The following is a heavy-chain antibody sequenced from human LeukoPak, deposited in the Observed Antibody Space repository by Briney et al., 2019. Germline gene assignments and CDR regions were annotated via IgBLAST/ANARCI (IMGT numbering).Heavy chain of an antibody. CDR3: ARQEWETPNYFDY. CDR2: IYPGDSDT. J-gene: IGHJ4*02. CDR1: GYSFTSYW. D-gene: IGHD1-26*01. Sequence: GESLKISCKGSGYSFTSYWIGWVRQMPGKGREWMGIIYPGDSDTRYSPSFQGQVTISADKSISTAYLQWSSLKASDTAMYYCARQEWETPNYFDYWGQGTLVTVSS. V-gene: IGHV5-51*01.